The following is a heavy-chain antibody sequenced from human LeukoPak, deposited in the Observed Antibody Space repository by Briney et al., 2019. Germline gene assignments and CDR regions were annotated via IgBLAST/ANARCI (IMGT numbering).Heavy chain of an antibody. J-gene: IGHJ3*02. CDR1: GYTFTSYD. CDR2: MNPNSGNT. V-gene: IGHV1-8*01. D-gene: IGHD2-2*01. CDR3: ARLKDIVVVPADAFDI. Sequence: ASVKVSCKASGYTFTSYDINWVRQATGQGLEWMGWMNPNSGNTGYAQKFQGRVTMTRNTSISTAYMELCSLRSEDTAVYYCARLKDIVVVPADAFDIWGQGTMVTVSS.